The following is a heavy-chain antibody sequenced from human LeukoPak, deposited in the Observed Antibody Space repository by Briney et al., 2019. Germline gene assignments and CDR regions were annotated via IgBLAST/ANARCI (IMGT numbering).Heavy chain of an antibody. CDR1: GGSFSGYY. V-gene: IGHV4-34*01. CDR3: ARKPFFDY. J-gene: IGHJ4*02. CDR2: INHSGST. Sequence: SETLSLTCAVYGGSFSGYYWSWIRQPPGKGLEWIGEINHSGSTNYNPSLKSRVTISVDTSKNQFSLKLSSVTAADTAVYYCARKPFFDYWGQGTLVAVSS.